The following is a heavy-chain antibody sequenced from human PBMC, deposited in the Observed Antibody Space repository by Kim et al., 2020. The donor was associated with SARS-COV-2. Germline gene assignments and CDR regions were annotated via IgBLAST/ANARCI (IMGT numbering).Heavy chain of an antibody. D-gene: IGHD3-10*01. CDR1: ADTFTSYA. CDR2: ISAYNGET. CDR3: ARDTFYYGSGSSYKYGMDV. Sequence: ASVKVSCKASADTFTSYAFSWVRQAPGQGLEWMGWISAYNGETNYAQKLQGRVTMTTDASTSTTYMELRSLRSDDTAVYYCARDTFYYGSGSSYKYGMDVGGQGTTVTVSS. J-gene: IGHJ6*01. V-gene: IGHV1-18*01.